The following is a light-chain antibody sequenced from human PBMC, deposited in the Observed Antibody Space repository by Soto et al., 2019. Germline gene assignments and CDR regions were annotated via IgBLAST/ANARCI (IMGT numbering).Light chain of an antibody. CDR2: GAS. CDR1: QSVGSGF. Sequence: EIVLTQSPATLSVSPGERATLSCRASQSVGSGFLAWYQQTRGQAPTLLIYGASTRATGIPDRFSGSGSGTDFTLTISRLEPEDFAVYYCQQYGSSPLTFGGGTKVDIK. V-gene: IGKV3-20*01. J-gene: IGKJ4*01. CDR3: QQYGSSPLT.